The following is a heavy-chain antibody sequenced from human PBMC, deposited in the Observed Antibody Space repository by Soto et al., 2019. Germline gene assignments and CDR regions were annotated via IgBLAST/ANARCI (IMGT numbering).Heavy chain of an antibody. Sequence: QVQLQESGPGLVKPSGTLSLTCAVSGGSVSSSNWWSWVRQSPGKGLEWMGEIYHSGSAHYNPSLKSPATISLDKSKNQFSLRLTSVTAAHTAVYYCARVPGVVVSADDAFDIWGPGTRVIVSS. D-gene: IGHD2-21*02. CDR2: IYHSGSA. V-gene: IGHV4-4*02. CDR3: ARVPGVVVSADDAFDI. CDR1: GGSVSSSNW. J-gene: IGHJ3*02.